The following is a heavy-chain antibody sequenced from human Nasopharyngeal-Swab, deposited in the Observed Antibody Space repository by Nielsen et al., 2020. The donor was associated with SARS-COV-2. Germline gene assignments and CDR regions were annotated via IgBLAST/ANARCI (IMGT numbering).Heavy chain of an antibody. CDR3: ARGMWFRELSTTFYYYGMDV. CDR1: GFTFSSYA. Sequence: GGSLRLSCSASGFTFSSYAMHWVRQAPGKGLEYVSAISSNGGSTYYADSVKGRFTISRDNSKNTLYPQMSSLRAEDTAVYYCARGMWFRELSTTFYYYGMDVWGQGTTVTVSS. D-gene: IGHD3-10*01. V-gene: IGHV3-64D*06. J-gene: IGHJ6*02. CDR2: ISSNGGST.